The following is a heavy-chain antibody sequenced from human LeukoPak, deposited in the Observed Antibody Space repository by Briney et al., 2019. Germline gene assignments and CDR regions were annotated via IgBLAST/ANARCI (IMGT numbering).Heavy chain of an antibody. Sequence: SETLSLTCTVSGGSTSSYYWSWIRQPAGKGLEWIGRIYTSGSTNYNPSLKSRVTMSVDTSKNQFSLKLSSVTAADTAVYYCARDGEVDTAMVNYYYGMDVWGQGTTVTVSS. J-gene: IGHJ6*02. V-gene: IGHV4-4*07. CDR2: IYTSGST. CDR3: ARDGEVDTAMVNYYYGMDV. D-gene: IGHD5-18*01. CDR1: GGSTSSYY.